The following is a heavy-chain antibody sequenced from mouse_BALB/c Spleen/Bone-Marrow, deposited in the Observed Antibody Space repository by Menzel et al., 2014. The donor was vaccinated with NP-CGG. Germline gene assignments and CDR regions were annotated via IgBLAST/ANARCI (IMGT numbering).Heavy chain of an antibody. CDR3: ATMITDWYFDV. D-gene: IGHD2-4*01. V-gene: IGHV14-3*02. CDR2: IDPANGNT. CDR1: GFNIKDTY. Sequence: EVKLVESGAELVKPGASVKLPCTASGFNIKDTYMHWVKQRPEQGLEWIGRIDPANGNTKYDPKFQGKATITADTSSNTAYLQLSSLTSEDTAVYYCATMITDWYFDVWGAGTTVTVSS. J-gene: IGHJ1*01.